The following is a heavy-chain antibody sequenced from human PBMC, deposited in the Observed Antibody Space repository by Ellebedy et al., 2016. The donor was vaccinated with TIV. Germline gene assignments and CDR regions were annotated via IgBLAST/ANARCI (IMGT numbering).Heavy chain of an antibody. CDR1: GYTFSNFY. D-gene: IGHD5-18*01. Sequence: AASVTVSCKASGYTFSNFYMHWVRQASGQGLEWMGIINPSDDTKSYAQNFQGRVTVTRDTSTSTVYMQLSSLRSEDTAVYYCAKGRGYSYDVCDIWGQGTMVTVSS. CDR3: AKGRGYSYDVCDI. CDR2: INPSDDTK. V-gene: IGHV1-46*01. J-gene: IGHJ3*02.